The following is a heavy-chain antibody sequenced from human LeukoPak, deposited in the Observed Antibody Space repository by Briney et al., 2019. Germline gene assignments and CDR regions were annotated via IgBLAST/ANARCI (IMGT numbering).Heavy chain of an antibody. J-gene: IGHJ4*02. D-gene: IGHD4/OR15-4a*01. CDR1: GFTFSSYS. Sequence: GGSLRLSCAASGFTFSSYSMTWVRQAPGKGLEWVSSISSSSSYIYYADSVKGRFTISRDNAKNSLYLQMNSLRAEDTAVYYCARDQAVGVTMGSLDYWGQGTLVTVSS. CDR3: ARDQAVGVTMGSLDY. V-gene: IGHV3-21*01. CDR2: ISSSSSYI.